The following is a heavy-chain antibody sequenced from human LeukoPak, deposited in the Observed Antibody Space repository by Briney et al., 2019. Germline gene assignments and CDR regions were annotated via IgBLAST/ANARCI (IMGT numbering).Heavy chain of an antibody. CDR2: INPNSGGT. Sequence: ASVKVSCKASGYTFTSYGISWVRQAPGQGLEWMGWINPNSGGTNYAQKFQGRVTMTRDTSISTAYMELSRLRSDDTAVYYCARLFQVAGTIDYWGQGTLVTVSS. J-gene: IGHJ4*02. V-gene: IGHV1-2*02. CDR3: ARLFQVAGTIDY. D-gene: IGHD6-19*01. CDR1: GYTFTSYG.